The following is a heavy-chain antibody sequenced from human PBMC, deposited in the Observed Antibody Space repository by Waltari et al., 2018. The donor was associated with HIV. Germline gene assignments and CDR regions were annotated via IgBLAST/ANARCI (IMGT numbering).Heavy chain of an antibody. J-gene: IGHJ4*02. Sequence: QVQLQESGPGLVRPSQTLSLTCTVSNGSISPGGSYWIWVRQHPGKGLEWIGYIYYTGTTYYNPSLKSRVSMSVDTSNDEFSLKLTSVTAADTATYYCTRGLSPRHYFDSWGQGTLVAVSS. CDR2: IYYTGTT. CDR1: NGSISPGGSY. CDR3: TRGLSPRHYFDS. V-gene: IGHV4-31*03.